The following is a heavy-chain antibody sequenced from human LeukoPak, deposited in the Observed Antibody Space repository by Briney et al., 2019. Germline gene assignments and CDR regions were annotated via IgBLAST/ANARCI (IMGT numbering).Heavy chain of an antibody. CDR2: INPSGGST. Sequence: ASVKVSCKASGYTFTSYYMHWVRQAPGQGLEWMGIINPSGGSTSYAQKFQGRVTMTRDTSTSTVYMELSSLRSEDTAVYYCARDHNRGAVAGLDYFDYWGQGTLVTVSS. D-gene: IGHD6-19*01. CDR3: ARDHNRGAVAGLDYFDY. CDR1: GYTFTSYY. V-gene: IGHV1-46*01. J-gene: IGHJ4*02.